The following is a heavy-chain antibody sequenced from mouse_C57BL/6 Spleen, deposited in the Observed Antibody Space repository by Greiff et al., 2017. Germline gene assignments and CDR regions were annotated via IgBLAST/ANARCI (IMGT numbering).Heavy chain of an antibody. CDR3: ARDTGKLGYAMDY. CDR2: ISDGGSYT. CDR1: GFTFSSYA. D-gene: IGHD4-1*01. V-gene: IGHV5-4*01. J-gene: IGHJ4*01. Sequence: EVQGVESGGGLVKPGGSLKLSCAASGFTFSSYAMSWVRQTPEKRLEWVATISDGGSYTYYPDNVKGRFTISRDNAKNNLYLQMSHLKSEDTAMYYCARDTGKLGYAMDYWGQGTSVTVSS.